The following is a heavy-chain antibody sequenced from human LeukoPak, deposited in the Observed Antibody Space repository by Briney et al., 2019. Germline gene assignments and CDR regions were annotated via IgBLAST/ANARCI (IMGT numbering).Heavy chain of an antibody. CDR2: ISGSGGST. CDR3: AKAATFGVDRTSAFDI. CDR1: GFTFSNYA. V-gene: IGHV3-23*01. D-gene: IGHD3-3*01. Sequence: PGGSLRLSCAASGFTFSNYAMSWVRQAPGKGLEWVSAISGSGGSTYYADSVKGRFTISRDNSKNTLYLQMNSLRAEDTAVYYCAKAATFGVDRTSAFDIWGQGTMVTVSS. J-gene: IGHJ3*02.